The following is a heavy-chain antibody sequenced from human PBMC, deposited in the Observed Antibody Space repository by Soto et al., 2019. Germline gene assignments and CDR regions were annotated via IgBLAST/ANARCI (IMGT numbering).Heavy chain of an antibody. CDR3: ARDLIHGSGNGAFDY. CDR2: INPSGGST. J-gene: IGHJ4*02. Sequence: QVQLVQSGAEVKKPGASVKGSCKASGYTFTSYYMHWVRQAPGQGLEWMGIINPSGGSTSYAQKFQGRVTMTRDTSTSTVYMELSSLRSEDTAVYYCARDLIHGSGNGAFDYWGQGTLVTVSS. D-gene: IGHD3-3*01. V-gene: IGHV1-46*01. CDR1: GYTFTSYY.